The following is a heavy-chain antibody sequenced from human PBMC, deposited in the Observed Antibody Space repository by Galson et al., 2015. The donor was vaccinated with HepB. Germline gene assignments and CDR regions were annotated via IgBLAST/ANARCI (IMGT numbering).Heavy chain of an antibody. Sequence: SVKVSCKASGYTFISYPIHWVRQAPGQRLEWVGWINAANGDTKYSQRFQDRVSITRDTSASTVYMHLSSLTSEDTAVYYCAKVNRELELRTYHYYYHMDVWGGGTTVTVSS. CDR3: AKVNRELELRTYHYYYHMDV. CDR1: GYTFISYP. J-gene: IGHJ6*03. CDR2: INAANGDT. D-gene: IGHD1-7*01. V-gene: IGHV1-3*01.